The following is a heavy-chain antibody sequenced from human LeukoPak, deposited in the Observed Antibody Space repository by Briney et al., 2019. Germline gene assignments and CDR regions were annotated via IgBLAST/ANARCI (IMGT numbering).Heavy chain of an antibody. V-gene: IGHV4-39*07. Sequence: SETLSLTCTVSGGSISSSSYYWGWIRQPPGKGLEWIGEINHSGSTNYNPSLKSRVTISVDTSKNQFSLKLSSVTAADTAVYYCARLSGIAAAGPRFYYYYGMDVWGQGTTVTVSS. CDR1: GGSISSSSYY. D-gene: IGHD6-13*01. J-gene: IGHJ6*02. CDR3: ARLSGIAAAGPRFYYYYGMDV. CDR2: INHSGST.